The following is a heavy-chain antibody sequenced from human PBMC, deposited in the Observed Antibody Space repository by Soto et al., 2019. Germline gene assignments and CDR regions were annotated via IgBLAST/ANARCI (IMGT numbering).Heavy chain of an antibody. CDR1: GFTFSSYG. V-gene: IGHV3-30*03. CDR3: GGGHYFSDY. J-gene: IGHJ4*02. D-gene: IGHD3-16*01. CDR2: ISNDGSNK. Sequence: QVQLVESGGGVVQPGRSLRLSCAASGFTFSSYGMHWVRQAPGKGLEWVALISNDGSNKYYVDSVKGRFTISRDNSKNTLYLQMNSLRAEDTALYYCGGGHYFSDYWGQGTLITVSS.